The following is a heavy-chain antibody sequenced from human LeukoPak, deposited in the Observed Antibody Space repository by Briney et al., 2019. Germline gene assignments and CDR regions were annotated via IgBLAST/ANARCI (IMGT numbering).Heavy chain of an antibody. CDR2: IYSGGST. V-gene: IGHV3-53*01. Sequence: GGSLRLSCAASGFTVSSNYMSWVRQAPGKGLEWVSVIYSGGSTYYADSVKGRFTISRDNSKNTLYLQMNSLRAEDTAVYYCARAYSGSYEGWTYFDYWGQGTLVTVSS. CDR1: GFTVSSNY. D-gene: IGHD1-26*01. CDR3: ARAYSGSYEGWTYFDY. J-gene: IGHJ4*02.